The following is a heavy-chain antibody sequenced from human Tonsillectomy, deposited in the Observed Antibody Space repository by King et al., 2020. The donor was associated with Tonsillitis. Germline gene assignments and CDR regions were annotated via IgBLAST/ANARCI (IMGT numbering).Heavy chain of an antibody. CDR2: IYYSGST. D-gene: IGHD1-1*01. CDR1: GGSISNYY. J-gene: IGHJ6*02. Sequence: QLQESGPGLLKPSETLSLTCSVSGGSISNYYWSWIRQPPGEGLEWIGDIYYSGSTNYNPSLKSRVTISVATSKNQFSLNLDSVTAADTAVYHWARHLHDRRNFIYYYGVDVWGQGTTVTVSS. CDR3: ARHLHDRRNFIYYYGVDV. V-gene: IGHV4-59*08.